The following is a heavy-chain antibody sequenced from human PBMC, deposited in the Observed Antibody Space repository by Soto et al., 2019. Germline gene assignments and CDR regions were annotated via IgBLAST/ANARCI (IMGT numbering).Heavy chain of an antibody. D-gene: IGHD3-22*01. CDR2: TIPIFGTA. V-gene: IGHV1-69*13. CDR3: ARAKLNYYDSCRNWFDP. J-gene: IGHJ5*02. Sequence: SVKVSCKASGGTFSSYAISWVRQAPGQGLEWMGGTIPIFGTANYAQKFQGRVTITADESTSTAYMELSSLRSEDTAVYYCARAKLNYYDSCRNWFDPWGQVTLGTESS. CDR1: GGTFSSYA.